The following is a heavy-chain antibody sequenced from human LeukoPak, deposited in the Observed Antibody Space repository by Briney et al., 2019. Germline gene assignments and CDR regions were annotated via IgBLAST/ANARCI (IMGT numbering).Heavy chain of an antibody. CDR2: IGISSDST. D-gene: IGHD3-10*01. CDR3: AKRALYGSGTYYFDC. J-gene: IGHJ4*02. Sequence: GGSLRLSCAASGFTFSTYGMTWVRQAPGKGLEWVSDIGISSDSTYYADSVKGRFTISRDKSKNTLYQQMNSLRAEDTAVYYCAKRALYGSGTYYFDCWGQGTLVTVSS. V-gene: IGHV3-23*01. CDR1: GFTFSTYG.